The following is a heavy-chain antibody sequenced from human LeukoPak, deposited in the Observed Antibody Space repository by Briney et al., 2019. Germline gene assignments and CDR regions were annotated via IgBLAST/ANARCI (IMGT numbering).Heavy chain of an antibody. J-gene: IGHJ4*02. V-gene: IGHV4-4*07. CDR2: IYSSGYT. CDR3: ARGEHSVDS. CDR1: GGAIRSHY. D-gene: IGHD1/OR15-1a*01. Sequence: IPSETLSLTCTVSGGAIRSHYWSWIRQPAGKGLEWIGRIYSSGYTNDNPFLKSRITMSVDMSKNQFSLRLNSVTAADTAVYYCARGEHSVDSWGQGMLVTVSS.